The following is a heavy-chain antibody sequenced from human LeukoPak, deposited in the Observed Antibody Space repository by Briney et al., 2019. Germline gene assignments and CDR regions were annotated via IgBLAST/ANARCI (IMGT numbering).Heavy chain of an antibody. V-gene: IGHV4-39*01. CDR2: IFYSGNT. CDR3: ARRLFTNYFDS. J-gene: IGHJ4*02. CDR1: GGSIINSNYY. Sequence: SETLSLTCTVSGGSIINSNYYWGWIRQPPGKGLDWIGNIFYSGNTYYNVSLKSRVSISVDTSKNQFSLKVSSVTATATAVYFCARRLFTNYFDSWGQGILVTVSS. D-gene: IGHD2-2*01.